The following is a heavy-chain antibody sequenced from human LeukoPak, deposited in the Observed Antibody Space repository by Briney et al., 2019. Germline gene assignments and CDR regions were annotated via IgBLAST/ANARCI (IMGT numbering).Heavy chain of an antibody. CDR2: IYSGGNT. D-gene: IGHD5/OR15-5a*01. CDR3: ARMSRDAFEI. Sequence: HPGGSLGLSCAASGFIVSGNYMSWVRQAPGKGLEWVSVIYSGGNTYYADSVKGRFTISRDNSKNTLYLQINGLRAEDTAVYYCARMSRDAFEIWGQGTMVTVSS. CDR1: GFIVSGNY. J-gene: IGHJ3*02. V-gene: IGHV3-53*01.